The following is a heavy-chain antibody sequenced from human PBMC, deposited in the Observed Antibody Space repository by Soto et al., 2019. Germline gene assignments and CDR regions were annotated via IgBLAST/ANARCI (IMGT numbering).Heavy chain of an antibody. Sequence: EVQLLESGGGLVQPGGALRLSCASSGFTFSSYAMSWVRQAPGKGLEWVSAISGSGGRTYYADSVKGRFTISRDNSKNTLYLQMNRLRAEDTAVYYCARPYYGDVGDYYGMDVWGQGTTVTVSS. CDR2: ISGSGGRT. D-gene: IGHD4-17*01. CDR1: GFTFSSYA. V-gene: IGHV3-23*01. J-gene: IGHJ6*02. CDR3: ARPYYGDVGDYYGMDV.